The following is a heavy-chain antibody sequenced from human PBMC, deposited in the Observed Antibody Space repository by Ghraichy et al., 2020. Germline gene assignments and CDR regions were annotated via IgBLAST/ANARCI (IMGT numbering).Heavy chain of an antibody. D-gene: IGHD2-21*02. Sequence: GGSLRLSCAASGFTFSTYGMHWVRQAPGKGLEWVAAMWYDGIHEYYAESVKGRFTMSRDNSKNTVYLQMNSLRGEDTGVYYCARDTQNIVVVTSTPLNNWFDPWGQGTLVTVSS. CDR1: GFTFSTYG. V-gene: IGHV3-33*01. CDR2: MWYDGIHE. J-gene: IGHJ5*02. CDR3: ARDTQNIVVVTSTPLNNWFDP.